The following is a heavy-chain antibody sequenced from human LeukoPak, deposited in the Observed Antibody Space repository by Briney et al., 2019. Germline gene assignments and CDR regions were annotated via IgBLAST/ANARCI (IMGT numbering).Heavy chain of an antibody. V-gene: IGHV3-74*01. CDR2: INGDGSST. CDR3: ARDRSYNLDY. Sequence: GGSLRLSCAASGFTSSSYWMHWVRQAPGKGLVWVSHINGDGSSTSYADSVKGRVTISRDNAKNTLYLQINSLTAEDSAVYYCARDRSYNLDYWGQGTMVTVSS. D-gene: IGHD5-24*01. CDR1: GFTSSSYW. J-gene: IGHJ4*02.